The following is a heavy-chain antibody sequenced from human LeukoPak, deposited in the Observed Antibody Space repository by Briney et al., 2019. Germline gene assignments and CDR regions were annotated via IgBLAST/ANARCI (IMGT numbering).Heavy chain of an antibody. CDR1: GYSFTTYW. Sequence: GESLKISCKGSGYSFTTYWIGWVRQMPGKGLEWMGIMYPGDSDARYSPSFQGQVTISADKPISTAYLQWRSLKASDTAMYYCARVYGSGSYYSHFEYWGQGTLVTVSS. D-gene: IGHD3-10*01. V-gene: IGHV5-51*04. CDR3: ARVYGSGSYYSHFEY. CDR2: MYPGDSDA. J-gene: IGHJ4*02.